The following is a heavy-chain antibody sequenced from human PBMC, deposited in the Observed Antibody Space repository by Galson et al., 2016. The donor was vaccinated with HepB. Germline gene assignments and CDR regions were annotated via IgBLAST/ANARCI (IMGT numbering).Heavy chain of an antibody. D-gene: IGHD2-21*01. CDR1: GFTVSGNY. CDR2: IYSAGNT. J-gene: IGHJ5*02. V-gene: IGHV3-53*01. Sequence: SLRLSCAASGFTVSGNYMTWVRQAPGKGLEWVSLIYSAGNTYYAESVKGRFTISRDKSKNMLYLQMNSLKVEDTAVYYCARVYLWRFDPWGQGTLVTVSS. CDR3: ARVYLWRFDP.